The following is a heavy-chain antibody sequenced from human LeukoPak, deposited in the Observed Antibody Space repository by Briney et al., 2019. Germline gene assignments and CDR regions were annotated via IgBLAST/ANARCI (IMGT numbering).Heavy chain of an antibody. CDR2: INPNSGGT. D-gene: IGHD3-22*01. V-gene: IGHV1-2*02. J-gene: IGHJ4*02. Sequence: ASVKVSCKPSGYTFTGYYMHWVRQAPGQGLEWMGWINPNSGGTDSAQKFQGRVTMTRDTSITTAYLEVSRMRSDNTAVYYCASRAYDSSTYYSDYWGQGTLVTVSS. CDR1: GYTFTGYY. CDR3: ASRAYDSSTYYSDY.